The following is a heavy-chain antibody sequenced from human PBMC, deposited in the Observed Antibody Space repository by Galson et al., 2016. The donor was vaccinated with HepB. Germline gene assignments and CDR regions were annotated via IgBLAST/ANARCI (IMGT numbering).Heavy chain of an antibody. V-gene: IGHV1-46*01. CDR3: ARAVRGDYVSPTSVWERDH. J-gene: IGHJ4*02. D-gene: IGHD4-17*01. CDR2: TNPASGST. CDR1: GYAFITFY. Sequence: SVKVSCKASGYAFITFYMHWVRQAPGQGLEWMGITNPASGSTDYAQKFQGRVTMTSDTSTNTVYMELSSLRSEDTAVYYCARAVRGDYVSPTSVWERDHWGQGTLITVSS.